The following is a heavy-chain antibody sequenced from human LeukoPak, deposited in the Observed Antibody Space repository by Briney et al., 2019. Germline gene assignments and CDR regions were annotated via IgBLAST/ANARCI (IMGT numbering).Heavy chain of an antibody. D-gene: IGHD2/OR15-2a*01. Sequence: QPGGSLRLSCAGSGFTICSYWMSWVRQAPGKGLEWVANIRQDGSEKYYVDSVKGRLTISRDNAKNSLYLQMNSLRAEDTGIYYCARAGYYGDDAFDLWGQGTMVTVSS. CDR3: ARAGYYGDDAFDL. CDR2: IRQDGSEK. V-gene: IGHV3-7*01. J-gene: IGHJ3*01. CDR1: GFTICSYW.